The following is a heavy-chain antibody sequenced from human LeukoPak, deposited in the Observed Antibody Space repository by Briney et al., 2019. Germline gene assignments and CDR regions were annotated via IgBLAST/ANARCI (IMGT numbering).Heavy chain of an antibody. CDR2: INDSGNT. CDR3: ARARGGVAIDY. V-gene: IGHV4-34*01. J-gene: IGHJ4*02. CDR1: GGSIRSYY. Sequence: KPSETLSLTCTVSGGSIRSYYWSWIRQPPGKGLEWIGEINDSGNTNYNPSLKSRVTLSVDTSKNQFSLKLNTVTAADTAAYYCARARGGVAIDYWGQGTLVTVSS. D-gene: IGHD3-3*01.